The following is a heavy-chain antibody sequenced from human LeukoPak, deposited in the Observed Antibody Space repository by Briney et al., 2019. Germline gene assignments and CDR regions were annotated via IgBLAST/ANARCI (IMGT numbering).Heavy chain of an antibody. CDR2: IKQDGSEK. V-gene: IGHV3-7*05. CDR1: GLTFSSYW. D-gene: IGHD2-2*01. J-gene: IGHJ4*02. Sequence: GGSLRLSCAASGLTFSSYWMGCVRQAPGKGLEWVANIKQDGSEKYYVDSVKGRFTISRDNAKNSLYLQMNSLRAEDTAVYYCARDQRYCSSSSCPWEPFDYWGQGTLVTVSS. CDR3: ARDQRYCSSSSCPWEPFDY.